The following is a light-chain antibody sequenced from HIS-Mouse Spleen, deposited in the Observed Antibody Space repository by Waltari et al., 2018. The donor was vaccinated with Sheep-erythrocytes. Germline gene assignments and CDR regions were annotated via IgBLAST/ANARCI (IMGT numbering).Light chain of an antibody. Sequence: AIQMTQSPSSLSASVGDRVTITCRESQGIRNDLVWYQQKPGKAPKLLNYAASSLQSVVPSRFGGSGSGTDFTLTISSLQPEDFATYYCLQDYNYPYTFGQGTKLEIK. CDR2: AAS. CDR1: QGIRND. J-gene: IGKJ2*01. V-gene: IGKV1-6*01. CDR3: LQDYNYPYT.